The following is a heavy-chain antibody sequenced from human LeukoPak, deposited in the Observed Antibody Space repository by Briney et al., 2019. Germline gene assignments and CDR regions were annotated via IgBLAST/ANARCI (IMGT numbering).Heavy chain of an antibody. Sequence: PSETLSLTCNVSGGSISSYYWSWIRQPPGKGLEWIGYIYYSGSTNYNPSLKSRVTISVDTSKNQFSLKLSSVTAADTAAYYCARAYSYGYSYFDYWGQGTLVTVSS. V-gene: IGHV4-59*01. CDR1: GGSISSYY. CDR2: IYYSGST. J-gene: IGHJ4*02. CDR3: ARAYSYGYSYFDY. D-gene: IGHD5-18*01.